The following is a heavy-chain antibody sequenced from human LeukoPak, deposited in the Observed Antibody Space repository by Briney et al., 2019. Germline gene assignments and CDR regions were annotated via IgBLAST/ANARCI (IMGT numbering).Heavy chain of an antibody. D-gene: IGHD2-2*01. CDR2: INYSGST. CDR1: GGSFSGYY. CDR3: ARGRAVPAAGPYNWFDP. J-gene: IGHJ5*02. Sequence: SETLSLTCAVYGGSFSGYYWSWIRQPPGKGLEWIGEINYSGSTNYNPSFKSRVTISIDTSKNQFSLKLSSVTAADTAVYYCARGRAVPAAGPYNWFDPWGQGTLVTVSS. V-gene: IGHV4-34*01.